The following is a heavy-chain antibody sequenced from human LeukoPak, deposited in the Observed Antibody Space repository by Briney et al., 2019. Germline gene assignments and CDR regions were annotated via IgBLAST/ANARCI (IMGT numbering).Heavy chain of an antibody. J-gene: IGHJ4*02. D-gene: IGHD3-22*01. CDR2: IKQDGSEK. CDR3: ARPTFDSSGYLLDY. Sequence: GGSLRLSCAASGFTFSSYWMSWVRQAPGKELEWVANIKQDGSEKYYVDSVKGRFTISRDNAKNSLYLQMNSLRAEDTAVYYCARPTFDSSGYLLDYWGQGTLVTVSS. V-gene: IGHV3-7*01. CDR1: GFTFSSYW.